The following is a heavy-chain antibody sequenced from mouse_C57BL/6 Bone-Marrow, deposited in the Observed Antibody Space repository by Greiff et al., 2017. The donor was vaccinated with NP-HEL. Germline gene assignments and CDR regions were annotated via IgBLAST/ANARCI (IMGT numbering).Heavy chain of an antibody. CDR3: ARRKTRYFDV. CDR2: ISNLAYSI. CDR1: GFTFSDYG. J-gene: IGHJ1*03. Sequence: EVMLVESGGGLVQPGGSLKLSCAASGFTFSDYGMAWVRQAPRKGPEWVAFISNLAYSIYYADTVTGRFTFTRENAKNTLYLEMSSLRSEDTAMYYCARRKTRYFDVWGTGTTVTVSS. V-gene: IGHV5-15*01.